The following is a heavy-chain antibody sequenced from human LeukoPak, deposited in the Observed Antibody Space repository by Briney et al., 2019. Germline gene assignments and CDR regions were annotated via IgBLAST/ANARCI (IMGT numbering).Heavy chain of an antibody. D-gene: IGHD6-13*01. CDR1: GFTFSSYA. CDR3: AKLIGSSRYDWCWFDP. J-gene: IGHJ5*02. CDR2: ISGSGGST. Sequence: GGSLRLSCAASGFTFSSYAMSWVRQAPGKGLEWVSAISGSGGSTYYADSVKGRFTISRDNSKNTLYLQMNSLRAEDTAVYYCAKLIGSSRYDWCWFDPWGQGTLVTVSS. V-gene: IGHV3-23*01.